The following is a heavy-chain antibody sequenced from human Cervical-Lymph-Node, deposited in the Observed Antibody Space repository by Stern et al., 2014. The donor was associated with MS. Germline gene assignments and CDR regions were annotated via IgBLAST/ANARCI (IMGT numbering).Heavy chain of an antibody. J-gene: IGHJ4*02. V-gene: IGHV3-74*01. CDR3: ARDVQGDGNYNLDH. D-gene: IGHD1-1*01. Sequence: EVQLVEAGGGLYQPGGSLRLSWAASGFTLSRYWMHWVRQAPGKGLGWLSRMNNDGTTTTYAHSVKGRFTISRDNAKNMVYLQVNSLRVDDTAVYYCARDVQGDGNYNLDHWGQGTLVTVSS. CDR2: MNNDGTTT. CDR1: GFTLSRYW.